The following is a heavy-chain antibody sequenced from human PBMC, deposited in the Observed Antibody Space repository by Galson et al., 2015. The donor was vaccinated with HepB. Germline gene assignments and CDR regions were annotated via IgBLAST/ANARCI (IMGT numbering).Heavy chain of an antibody. CDR3: AKDRVLAALPMDI. CDR2: ISGTGRHT. V-gene: IGHV3-11*03. CDR1: GFTFSDYN. Sequence: SLRLSCAASGFTFSDYNLHWIRQAPGKGLEWVSYISGTGRHTKFGDSVKGRFTISRDDVQNSVYLQMDSLRVEDTAIYYCAKDRVLAALPMDIWGQGTTVTVSS. J-gene: IGHJ6*02. D-gene: IGHD6-13*01.